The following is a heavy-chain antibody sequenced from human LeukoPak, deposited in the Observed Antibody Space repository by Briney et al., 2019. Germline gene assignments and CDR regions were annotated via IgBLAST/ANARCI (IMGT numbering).Heavy chain of an antibody. CDR2: ISYDGSNK. CDR1: GFTFSSYA. CDR3: AREYSSSWYNFDY. D-gene: IGHD6-13*01. J-gene: IGHJ4*02. V-gene: IGHV3-30*04. Sequence: PGRSLRLSCAASGFTFSSYAMPWVRQAPGKGLKWVAVISYDGSNKYYADSVKGRFTISRDNSKNTLYLQMNSLRAEDTAVYYCAREYSSSWYNFDYWGQGTLVTVSS.